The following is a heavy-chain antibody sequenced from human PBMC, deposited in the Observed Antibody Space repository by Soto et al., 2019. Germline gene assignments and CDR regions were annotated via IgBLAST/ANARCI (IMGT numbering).Heavy chain of an antibody. CDR1: GFTFSSYS. V-gene: IGHV3-21*01. Sequence: EVQLVESGGGLVKPGGSLRLSWAASGFTFSSYSMNWVRQAPGKGLEWVSSISISSSYIYYADSVKGRFTISRDNAKNSLYLQMNSLRAEDTAVYYCARGIVVPVYYYYGMDVWGQGTTVTVSS. CDR3: ARGIVVPVYYYYGMDV. CDR2: ISISSSYI. D-gene: IGHD2-2*01. J-gene: IGHJ6*02.